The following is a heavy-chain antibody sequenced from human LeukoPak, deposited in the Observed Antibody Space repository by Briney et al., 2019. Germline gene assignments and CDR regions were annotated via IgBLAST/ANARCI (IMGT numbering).Heavy chain of an antibody. D-gene: IGHD4-17*01. Sequence: GASVKVSCKACGYTFTGYYMHWLRPAPGQGLAWMGWINPNSGGTNYAQKFQGRVTMTRDTSISTAYMELSRLRSDDTAVYYCARGASGVYTVTTSWFDPWAQGTLVTVSS. V-gene: IGHV1-2*02. CDR2: INPNSGGT. CDR1: GYTFTGYY. J-gene: IGHJ5*02. CDR3: ARGASGVYTVTTSWFDP.